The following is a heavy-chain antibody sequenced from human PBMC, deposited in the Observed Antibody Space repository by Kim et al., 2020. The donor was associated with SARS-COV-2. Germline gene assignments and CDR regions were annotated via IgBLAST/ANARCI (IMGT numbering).Heavy chain of an antibody. Sequence: GTTDYAAPVKGRFNISRDDSKNTLYLQMNSLKTEDTAVYYCITEDGAFDIWGQGTMVTVSS. V-gene: IGHV3-15*01. CDR3: ITEDGAFDI. J-gene: IGHJ3*02. CDR2: GTT.